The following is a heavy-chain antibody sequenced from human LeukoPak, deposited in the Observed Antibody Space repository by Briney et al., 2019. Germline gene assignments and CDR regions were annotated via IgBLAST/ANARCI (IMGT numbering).Heavy chain of an antibody. V-gene: IGHV4-34*01. Sequence: KTSETLSLTCTVSGGSISSYYWSWIRQPPGKGLEWIGEINHSGSTNYNPSLKSRVTISVDTSKNQFSLKLSSVTAADTAVYYCARGGTYYYDSSGYSRIGGRPWFDYWGQGTLVTVSS. D-gene: IGHD3-22*01. J-gene: IGHJ4*02. CDR1: GGSISSYY. CDR3: ARGGTYYYDSSGYSRIGGRPWFDY. CDR2: INHSGST.